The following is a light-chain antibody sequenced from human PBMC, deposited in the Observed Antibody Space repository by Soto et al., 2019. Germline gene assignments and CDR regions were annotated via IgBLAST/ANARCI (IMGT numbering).Light chain of an antibody. CDR2: GVT. CDR3: YSYAGRNVWV. Sequence: QSALTQPRSVSGSPGQSVTISCTGTSRDVGGDNFVSWYQHHPGKAPKLMIFGVTERPSGVPDRFSGSKSGNTASLTVSGLQADDEAIYYCYSYAGRNVWVFGGGTKLTVL. J-gene: IGLJ3*02. CDR1: SRDVGGDNF. V-gene: IGLV2-11*01.